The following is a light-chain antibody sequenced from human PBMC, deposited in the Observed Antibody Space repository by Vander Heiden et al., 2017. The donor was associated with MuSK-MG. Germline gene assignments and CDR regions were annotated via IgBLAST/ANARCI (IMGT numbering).Light chain of an antibody. J-gene: IGKJ1*01. CDR2: DAS. CDR3: QQDENLPRT. Sequence: DIAMTPATPSLAESVGARAAITCQASQDITNSLHWYQQKPGKAPRLLLYDASNLETGGPSRFSGSGSGTDFTFNMSSLQPEDTGTYYCQQDENLPRTFGQGTKVEIK. CDR1: QDITNS. V-gene: IGKV1-33*01.